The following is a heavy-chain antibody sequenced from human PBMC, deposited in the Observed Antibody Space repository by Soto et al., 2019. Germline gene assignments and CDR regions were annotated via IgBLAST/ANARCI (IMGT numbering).Heavy chain of an antibody. CDR1: GITFSKAW. CDR2: IKGKTDFPGRKTDTEAP. Sequence: EVQMVESGGGLVKPGGSLRLSCATSGITFSKAWMTWVRQAPGKGLEWVGRIKGKTDFPGRKTDTEAPDYAAPVKDRFTISRDDSKTTLYLQMDSLKIEDTAAYYCTTTVHRGEMDYWGQGILVTVS. D-gene: IGHD3-10*01. V-gene: IGHV3-15*01. J-gene: IGHJ4*02. CDR3: TTTVHRGEMDY.